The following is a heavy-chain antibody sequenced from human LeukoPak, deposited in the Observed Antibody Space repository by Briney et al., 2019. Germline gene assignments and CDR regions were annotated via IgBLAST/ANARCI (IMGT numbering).Heavy chain of an antibody. V-gene: IGHV4-30-2*01. CDR2: IYHSGST. J-gene: IGHJ6*02. CDR1: GGSISSGGYA. Sequence: SSQTLSLTCAGSGGSISSGGYAWSCIRQPPGRGRGWIGYIYHSGSTYYNPSLESRVTISVATSKTQLSLKLSSVTAADTAVYYCARTRGSYGRSRGFYYGMDVWGQGTTVTVSS. CDR3: ARTRGSYGRSRGFYYGMDV. D-gene: IGHD2-15*01.